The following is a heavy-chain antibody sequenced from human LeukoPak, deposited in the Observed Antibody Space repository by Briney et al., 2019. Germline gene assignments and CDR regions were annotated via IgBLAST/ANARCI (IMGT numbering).Heavy chain of an antibody. D-gene: IGHD3-10*01. CDR2: IRNDGSTK. Sequence: GGSLRLSCAASGFTFSSYGMHWVRQAPGKGLGWVAFIRNDGSTKFYADSAKGRFTISRDNSENTLYLQMNSLKAEDTAVYYCAKTYYYDAGNFWGQGTLVTVSS. CDR1: GFTFSSYG. J-gene: IGHJ4*02. V-gene: IGHV3-30*02. CDR3: AKTYYYDAGNF.